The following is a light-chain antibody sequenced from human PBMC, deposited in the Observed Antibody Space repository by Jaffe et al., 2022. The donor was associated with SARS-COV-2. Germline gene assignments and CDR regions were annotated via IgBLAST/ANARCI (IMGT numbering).Light chain of an antibody. Sequence: DIQMTQSPSTLSASVGDRVTITCRASQSISSWLAWYQQKPGKAPKLLIYKASSLESGVPSRFSGSGSGTEFTLTISSLQPDDFATYYCQQYNSPWGTFGQGTKVEIK. CDR1: QSISSW. V-gene: IGKV1-5*03. CDR3: QQYNSPWGT. J-gene: IGKJ1*01. CDR2: KAS.